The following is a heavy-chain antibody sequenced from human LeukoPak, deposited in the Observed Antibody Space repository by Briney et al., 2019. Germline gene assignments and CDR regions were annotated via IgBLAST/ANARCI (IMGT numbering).Heavy chain of an antibody. V-gene: IGHV4-61*02. J-gene: IGHJ5*02. D-gene: IGHD3-10*01. Sequence: SETLSLTCTVSGGSISSGGYYWSWIRQPAGKGLEWIGRIYASGSTNYNPSLKSRITISIDRPKNQFSLKLSSVTAADTAVYYCARAGRLWFENNWFDPWGQGTLVTVSS. CDR3: ARAGRLWFENNWFDP. CDR1: GGSISSGGYY. CDR2: IYASGST.